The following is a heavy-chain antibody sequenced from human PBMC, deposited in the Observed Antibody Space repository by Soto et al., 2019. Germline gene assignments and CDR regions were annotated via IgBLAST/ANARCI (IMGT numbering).Heavy chain of an antibody. D-gene: IGHD3-16*01. J-gene: IGHJ3*02. V-gene: IGHV3-23*01. CDR3: AKWSVGPGLVRAFDI. Sequence: EVQLLESGGGLVQPGGSLRLSCAASGFTFSSYAMSWVRQAPGKGLEWVSAISGSGGSTYYADSVKGRFTISRDNSKNRLYLQMNSLRAEYTAVYYCAKWSVGPGLVRAFDIWGQGTMVTVSS. CDR1: GFTFSSYA. CDR2: ISGSGGST.